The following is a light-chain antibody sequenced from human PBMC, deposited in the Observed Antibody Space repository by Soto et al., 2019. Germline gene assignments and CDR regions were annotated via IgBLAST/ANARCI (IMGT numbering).Light chain of an antibody. Sequence: TQSPATLSVSPGEGATLSCRASQSIKNLLAWYQQRPGQSPRLLWYYASTRATGVPARFSGSGSGTEFTLAISSLQSEDFEVYYCQQYHNWPITFGQGTRLEI. CDR3: QQYHNWPIT. CDR1: QSIKNL. V-gene: IGKV3-15*01. CDR2: YAS. J-gene: IGKJ5*01.